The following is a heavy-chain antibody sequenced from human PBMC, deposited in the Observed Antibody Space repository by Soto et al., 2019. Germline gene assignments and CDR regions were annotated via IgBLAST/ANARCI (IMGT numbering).Heavy chain of an antibody. CDR3: GRGRSGQIVVFY. CDR1: GYTFTGHY. V-gene: IGHV1-2*02. Sequence: ASVKVSCKASGYTFTGHYIHWVRQAPEQGPEWMGEIGPETGATRYAQKFQGRVTMTRDMSITTVYMELNKLSPEDTAVYYCGRGRSGQIVVFYWGQGIPVTVSS. D-gene: IGHD1-26*01. J-gene: IGHJ4*02. CDR2: IGPETGAT.